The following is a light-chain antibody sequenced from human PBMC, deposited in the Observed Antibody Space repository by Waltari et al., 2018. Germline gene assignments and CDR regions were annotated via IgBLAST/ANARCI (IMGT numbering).Light chain of an antibody. CDR1: RRDVGVSHY. CDR2: EVS. CDR3: SSYAGSNNVV. J-gene: IGLJ2*01. Sequence: QSALTQPPSASGSPGQSVTISCTGTRRDVGVSHYASWYQQHPGNAPKPMIYEVSKRPSGVPDRFSGSKSGNTASLTVSGLQAEDEADYYCSSYAGSNNVVFGGGTKLTVL. V-gene: IGLV2-8*01.